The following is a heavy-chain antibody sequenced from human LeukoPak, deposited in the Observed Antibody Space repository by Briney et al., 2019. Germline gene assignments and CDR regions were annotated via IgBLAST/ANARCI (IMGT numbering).Heavy chain of an antibody. V-gene: IGHV4-34*01. D-gene: IGHD4-17*01. J-gene: IGHJ4*02. CDR1: GGSFSGYY. Sequence: PSETLSLTCAVYGGSFSGYYWSWIRQPPGKGLEWIGEINHSGSTNYNPSLKSRAIISLDTSKNQFSLRLSSVTAADTAVYYCARFDYGDSAGRAGPLNFWGQGTLVTVSS. CDR3: ARFDYGDSAGRAGPLNF. CDR2: INHSGST.